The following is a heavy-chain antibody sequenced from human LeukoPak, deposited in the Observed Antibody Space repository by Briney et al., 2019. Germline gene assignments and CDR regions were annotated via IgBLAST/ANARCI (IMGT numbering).Heavy chain of an antibody. CDR3: ARGLSQQLVSYWFDP. Sequence: PSETLSLTCAVSGGSISSGGYSWSWIRQPPGKGLEWIGYIYHSGSTYYNPSLKSRVTISVDRSKNQFSLKLSSVTAADTAVYYCARGLSQQLVSYWFDPWGQGTTVTVSS. V-gene: IGHV4-30-2*01. J-gene: IGHJ5*01. D-gene: IGHD6-13*01. CDR2: IYHSGST. CDR1: GGSISSGGYS.